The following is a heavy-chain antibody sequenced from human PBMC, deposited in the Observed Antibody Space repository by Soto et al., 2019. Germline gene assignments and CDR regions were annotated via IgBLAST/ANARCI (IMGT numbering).Heavy chain of an antibody. CDR3: ARGVTHYYYYYYMDV. J-gene: IGHJ6*03. D-gene: IGHD3-16*01. Sequence: SETLSLTCAVYGGSFSGYYWSWIPQPPGKGLEWIGEINHSGSTNYNPSLKSRVTISVDTSKNQFSLKLSSVTAADTAVYYCARGVTHYYYYYYMDVWGKGTTVT. CDR1: GGSFSGYY. CDR2: INHSGST. V-gene: IGHV4-34*01.